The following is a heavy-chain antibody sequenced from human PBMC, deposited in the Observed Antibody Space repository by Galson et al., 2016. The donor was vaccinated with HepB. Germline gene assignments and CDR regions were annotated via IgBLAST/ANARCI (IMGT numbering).Heavy chain of an antibody. V-gene: IGHV3-33*01. CDR1: GFTFSNYG. CDR2: IWFDGRNK. J-gene: IGHJ4*02. Sequence: SLRLSCAGSGFTFSNYGMHWVRQAPGKGLELVSNIWFDGRNKYYGDSVKGRFTISRDNSKDTLYLQMNSLRAGDTAVYYCARDGHYGVYFDSWGQGTLVTVSS. CDR3: ARDGHYGVYFDS. D-gene: IGHD3-16*01.